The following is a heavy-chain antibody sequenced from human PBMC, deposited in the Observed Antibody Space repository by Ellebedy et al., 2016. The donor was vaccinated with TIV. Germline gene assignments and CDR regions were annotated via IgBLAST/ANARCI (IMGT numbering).Heavy chain of an antibody. Sequence: GESLKISXAASGFTFSSYGMHWVRQAPGKGLEWVAVISYDGSNKYYADSVKGRFTISRDNSKNTLYLQMNSLRAEDTAVYYCAKDTRELLSPDSFDYWGQGTLVTVSS. V-gene: IGHV3-30*18. CDR1: GFTFSSYG. J-gene: IGHJ4*02. CDR3: AKDTRELLSPDSFDY. D-gene: IGHD1-26*01. CDR2: ISYDGSNK.